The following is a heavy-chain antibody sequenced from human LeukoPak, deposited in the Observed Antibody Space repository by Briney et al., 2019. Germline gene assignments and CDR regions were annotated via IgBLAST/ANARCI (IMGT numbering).Heavy chain of an antibody. CDR2: INPNSGGT. CDR3: AREVVPAAPHWFDP. Sequence: ASVRVSCKASGYTFTAYYVHWVRQAPGQGLEWVGRINPNSGGTNYAQKFQGRVTMTRDTSISTAYMELSRLRSDDTAVYYCAREVVPAAPHWFDPWGQGTLVTVSS. CDR1: GYTFTAYY. D-gene: IGHD2-2*01. V-gene: IGHV1-2*06. J-gene: IGHJ5*02.